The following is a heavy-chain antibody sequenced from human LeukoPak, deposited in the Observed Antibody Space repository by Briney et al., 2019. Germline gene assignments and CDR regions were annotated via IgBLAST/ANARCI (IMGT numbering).Heavy chain of an antibody. CDR1: GFTFSTYA. CDR3: AKDLNTFSGASDI. J-gene: IGHJ3*02. V-gene: IGHV3-23*01. D-gene: IGHD1/OR15-1a*01. CDR2: LTSSGDTT. Sequence: GGSLRLSCAASGFTFSTYAMTWVRQAPGKGLEWVSTLTSSGDTTFYADSVMGRFTISRDNSKNTPSLQVNSLRAEDTAIYYCAKDLNTFSGASDIWGQGTMVTVSS.